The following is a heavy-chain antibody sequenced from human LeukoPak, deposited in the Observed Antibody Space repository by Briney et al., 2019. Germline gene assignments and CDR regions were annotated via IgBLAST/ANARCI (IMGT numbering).Heavy chain of an antibody. CDR3: AREACREMGLMWPRLGGQDCRYDH. CDR1: GYTFTSYG. V-gene: IGHV1-69*04. D-gene: IGHD3-16*01. Sequence: GASVKVSCKASGYTFTSYGISWVRQAPGQGPEWMGRITPFLGIANYPQKFQGRVTITADEPTTTAYMELSSLRSEDTAVYYCAREACREMGLMWPRLGGQDCRYDHWGQGTLVTVSS. CDR2: ITPFLGIA. J-gene: IGHJ4*02.